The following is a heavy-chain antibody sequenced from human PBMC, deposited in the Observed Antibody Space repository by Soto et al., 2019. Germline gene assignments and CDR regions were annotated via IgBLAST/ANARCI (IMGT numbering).Heavy chain of an antibody. V-gene: IGHV1-69*02. CDR3: ASTGVVAARTGY. CDR2: IIPILGIA. J-gene: IGHJ4*02. D-gene: IGHD2-15*01. Sequence: QVQLVQSGAEVKKPGSSVKFSCKASGGTFSSYTISWVRQAPGQGLEWMGRIIPILGIANYAQKFQGRVTITADKSTSTADRELSSLRSEDTAVYYCASTGVVAARTGYWGQGTLVTVSS. CDR1: GGTFSSYT.